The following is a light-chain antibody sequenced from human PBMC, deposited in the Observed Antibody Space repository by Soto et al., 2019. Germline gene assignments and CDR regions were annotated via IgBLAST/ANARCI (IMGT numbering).Light chain of an antibody. CDR2: DAS. Sequence: EIVLTQSPATLSLSPGEGATLSCRASQSVRSSLAWYQQKPGQAPRLLIYDASNRATGIPARFSGSGSGTDFTLTISSLEPEDFAVYYCQQRDTWPPGATFGQGKRLEIK. V-gene: IGKV3-11*01. CDR3: QQRDTWPPGAT. J-gene: IGKJ5*01. CDR1: QSVRSS.